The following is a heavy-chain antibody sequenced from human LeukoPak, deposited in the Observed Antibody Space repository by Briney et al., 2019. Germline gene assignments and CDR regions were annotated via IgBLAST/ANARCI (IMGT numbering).Heavy chain of an antibody. CDR1: GFTFSSYA. V-gene: IGHV3-23*01. J-gene: IGHJ4*02. Sequence: GGSLRLSCAASGFTFSSYAMSWVRQAPGKGLEWVSAISGSGGSTYYADSVKGRFTISRDNSKNTLYLQMNSLRAEDTAVYYCAKDRVGDYYDSSGYLDYWGQGTLVTASS. D-gene: IGHD3-22*01. CDR2: ISGSGGST. CDR3: AKDRVGDYYDSSGYLDY.